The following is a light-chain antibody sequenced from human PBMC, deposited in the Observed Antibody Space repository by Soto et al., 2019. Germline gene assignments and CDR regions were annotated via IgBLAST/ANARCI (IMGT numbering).Light chain of an antibody. CDR1: SSDVGDYNY. Sequence: QSALTQPASVSGSPGQSITISCTGSSSDVGDYNYVSWYQQHPGKAPKLMIYDVSDRPSGVSNRFSGSKSGNTASLTISGLQTEDEGDYYCSSYTSSSTRGVIFGGGTKVTVL. J-gene: IGLJ2*01. CDR2: DVS. CDR3: SSYTSSSTRGVI. V-gene: IGLV2-14*01.